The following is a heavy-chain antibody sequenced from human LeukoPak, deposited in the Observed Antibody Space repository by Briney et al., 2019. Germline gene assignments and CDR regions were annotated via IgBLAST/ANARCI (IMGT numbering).Heavy chain of an antibody. D-gene: IGHD4-17*01. CDR1: GFTFSSYW. CDR2: IKQDGSEK. CDR3: ARDPATTVTTYAY. V-gene: IGHV3-7*01. Sequence: GGSLRLSCAASGFTFSSYWMSWVRQAPGKGLEWVANIKQDGSEKYYVDSVKGRFTISRDNAKNSLYLQMNSLRPEDTAVYYCARDPATTVTTYAYWGQGTLVTVSS. J-gene: IGHJ4*02.